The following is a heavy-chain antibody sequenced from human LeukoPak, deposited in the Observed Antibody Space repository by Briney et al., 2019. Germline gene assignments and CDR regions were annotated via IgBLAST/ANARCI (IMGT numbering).Heavy chain of an antibody. J-gene: IGHJ3*02. Sequence: PGGSLRLSCAASGFRFSSYAMSWVRQAPGKGLEWVSAISGSGGSTYYADSVKGRFTISRDNSKNTLYLQMNSLRAGDTAVYYCAKAYSGSFDAFDIWGQGTMVTVSS. CDR2: ISGSGGST. D-gene: IGHD1-26*01. V-gene: IGHV3-23*01. CDR1: GFRFSSYA. CDR3: AKAYSGSFDAFDI.